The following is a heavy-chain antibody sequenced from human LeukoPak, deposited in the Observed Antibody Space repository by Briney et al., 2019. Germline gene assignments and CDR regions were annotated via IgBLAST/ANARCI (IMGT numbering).Heavy chain of an antibody. CDR3: ARGGQLWFFD. V-gene: IGHV3-11*01. Sequence: GGSLRLSCAASGFTLSDYDMSWLRQAPGKGLEWISYNSTDGSGRYYADSMKGRFTISRDNAKNSLYLQMNSPRAEDTAMYYCARGGQLWFFDWGQGTLVTVSS. J-gene: IGHJ4*02. D-gene: IGHD3-10*01. CDR2: NSTDGSGR. CDR1: GFTLSDYD.